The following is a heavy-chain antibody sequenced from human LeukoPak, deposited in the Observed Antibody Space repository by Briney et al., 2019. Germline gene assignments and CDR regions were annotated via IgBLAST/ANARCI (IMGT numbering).Heavy chain of an antibody. CDR2: MNPNSGNT. J-gene: IGHJ4*02. V-gene: IGHV1-8*01. CDR3: ARGAPGSYCSGGSCPYFDY. D-gene: IGHD2-15*01. Sequence: GASVKVSCKASAYTFTSYDINWVRQATGQGLEWMGWMNPNSGNTGYAQEFQGRVTMTRNTSISTAYMELSSLRSEDTAVYYCARGAPGSYCSGGSCPYFDYWGQGTLISVSS. CDR1: AYTFTSYD.